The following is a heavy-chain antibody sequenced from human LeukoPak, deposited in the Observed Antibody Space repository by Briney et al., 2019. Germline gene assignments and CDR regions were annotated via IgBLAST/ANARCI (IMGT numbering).Heavy chain of an antibody. CDR1: GFSFSAAW. J-gene: IGHJ4*02. V-gene: IGHV3-7*01. Sequence: GGSLRLSCEASGFSFSAAWMTWVRQAPGKGLEWVATIKNDGSAKYYVDSVKGRFTLSRDNAKNSVYLQMNSLRVEDTAVYYCVNLGYSDGGQGTLVTVSS. CDR3: VNLGYSD. D-gene: IGHD5-12*01. CDR2: IKNDGSAK.